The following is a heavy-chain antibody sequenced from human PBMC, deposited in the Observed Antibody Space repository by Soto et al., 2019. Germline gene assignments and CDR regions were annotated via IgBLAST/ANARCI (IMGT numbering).Heavy chain of an antibody. CDR3: AKDPLVRGVIILDY. CDR1: GFTFSTYG. CDR2: ISNDGSNK. D-gene: IGHD3-10*01. J-gene: IGHJ4*02. V-gene: IGHV3-30*18. Sequence: QVQLVESGGGVVQPGKSLRLSCAASGFTFSTYGMHWVRQAPGKGLEWLAVISNDGSNKYYADSVKGRLTISTDNSKNTVYLEMNNLRIEDTAVYYCAKDPLVRGVIILDYWGQGTLVTVSS.